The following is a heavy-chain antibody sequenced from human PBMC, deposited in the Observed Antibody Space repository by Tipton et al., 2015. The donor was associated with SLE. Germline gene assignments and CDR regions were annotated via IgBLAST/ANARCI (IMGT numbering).Heavy chain of an antibody. V-gene: IGHV1-18*01. J-gene: IGHJ3*02. CDR3: ARGLTRGTDDAYDM. CDR2: ISVYSGNT. D-gene: IGHD1-1*01. Sequence: QSGPEVKRPGASVKVSCETSGYTFSNYGVTWVRQAPGQGLEWMGWISVYSGNTANAQKVQGRLTITAETSTSTVYMELRSLRSDDTAIYYCARGLTRGTDDAYDMWGQGTMVTVSS. CDR1: GYTFSNYG.